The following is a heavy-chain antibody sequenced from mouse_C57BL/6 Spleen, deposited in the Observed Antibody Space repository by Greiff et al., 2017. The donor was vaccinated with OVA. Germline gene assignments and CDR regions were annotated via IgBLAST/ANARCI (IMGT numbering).Heavy chain of an antibody. CDR3: ARNYGNFDY. Sequence: VQLQQSGPVLVKPGASVKMSCKASGYTFTDYYMNWVKQSHGKSLEWIGAINPYNGGTSYNQKFKGKATLTVDKSSSTAYMELNSLTSEDSAVYYCARNYGNFDYWGQGTTLTVSS. CDR1: GYTFTDYY. J-gene: IGHJ2*01. CDR2: INPYNGGT. V-gene: IGHV1-19*01. D-gene: IGHD2-1*01.